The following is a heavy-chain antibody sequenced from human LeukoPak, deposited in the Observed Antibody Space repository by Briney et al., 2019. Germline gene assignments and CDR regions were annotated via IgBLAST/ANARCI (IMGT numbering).Heavy chain of an antibody. CDR2: INHSGST. D-gene: IGHD3-10*01. CDR3: ARHGFGEQYYYYYYMDV. Sequence: SETLSLTCAVYGGSFSGYYWSWIRQPPGKGLEWIGEINHSGSTNYSPSLKSRVTISVDTSKNQFSLKLYSVTAADTAVYYCARHGFGEQYYYYYYMDVWGKGTTVTISS. CDR1: GGSFSGYY. V-gene: IGHV4-34*01. J-gene: IGHJ6*03.